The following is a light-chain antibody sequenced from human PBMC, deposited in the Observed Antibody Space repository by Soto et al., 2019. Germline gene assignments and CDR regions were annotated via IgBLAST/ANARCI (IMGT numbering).Light chain of an antibody. V-gene: IGLV2-14*03. CDR2: DVS. Sequence: LTQPASVSGSPGQAITISCSGTSSDVGAFNYVSWYQQHPGKAPKLMIYDVSNRPSGVSNRFSGSKSGNTASLTISGLRAEDEADYYCNSYTSNNTYVFGTGTRSPS. CDR1: SSDVGAFNY. CDR3: NSYTSNNTYV. J-gene: IGLJ1*01.